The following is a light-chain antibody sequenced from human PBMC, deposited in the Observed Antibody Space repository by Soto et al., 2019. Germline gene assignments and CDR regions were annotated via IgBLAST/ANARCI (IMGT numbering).Light chain of an antibody. J-gene: IGKJ1*01. CDR2: KAS. CDR1: QSISSW. CDR3: QQYNSILRT. V-gene: IGKV1-5*03. Sequence: DIQMTQSPSTLSASVGDRVTITCRASQSISSWLAWYQQKPGKAPKLLIYKASSLESGVPSRFSGSGSGTEFTLTISSXQPDDFATYYCQQYNSILRTFGQGTKVDIK.